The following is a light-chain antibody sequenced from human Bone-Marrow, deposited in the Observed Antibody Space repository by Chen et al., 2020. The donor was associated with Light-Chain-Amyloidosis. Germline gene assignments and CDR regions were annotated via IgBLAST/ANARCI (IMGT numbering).Light chain of an antibody. J-gene: IGKJ3*01. V-gene: IGKV4-1*01. CDR2: WAT. Sequence: IVMRQSPDNLAVSLGAMTAINCTSSQSVLDSSNNKNYLAWYQQKPVQPPKLLIYWATTRESGVPARFSGSESRTDFTLTISSLQAGDVAVYYCQHYYRTPLTVGPGTKVDIK. CDR3: QHYYRTPLT. CDR1: QSVLDSSNNKNY.